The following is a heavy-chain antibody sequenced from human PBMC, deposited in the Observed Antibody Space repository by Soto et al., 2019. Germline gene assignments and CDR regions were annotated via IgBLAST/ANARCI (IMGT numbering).Heavy chain of an antibody. CDR1: CFTFSPPC. D-gene: IGHD3-22*01. CDR2: INPSGGST. J-gene: IGHJ4*02. CDR3: ARVKYYYDSSAYYTFDY. Sequence: GASGKVSSQASCFTFSPPCISWVRQAPGQRLEWMGIINPSGGSTSYAQKFQGRVTMTRDPSTSTVYMELSSLRSEDTAVYYCARVKYYYDSSAYYTFDYWGQGTLVTVSS. V-gene: IGHV1-46*01.